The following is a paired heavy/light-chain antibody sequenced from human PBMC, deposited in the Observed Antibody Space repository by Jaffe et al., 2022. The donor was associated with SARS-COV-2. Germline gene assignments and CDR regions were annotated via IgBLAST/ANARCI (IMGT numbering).Light chain of an antibody. Sequence: SYDLTQSFSVSVALGQTARITCGGDNIGAKDVHWYQQKPGQAPVMVIYRDSGRPSGVPDRFSASNSGNTATLTISRVQAGDEADYYCQVWDSTTWLFGGGTKLTVL. CDR1: NIGAKD. CDR3: QVWDSTTWL. J-gene: IGLJ3*02. CDR2: RDS. V-gene: IGLV3-9*01.
Heavy chain of an antibody. V-gene: IGHV3-9*01. CDR2: ISWNGGSK. D-gene: IGHD3-3*01. CDR3: AKDVSPTGVLDDAFDI. Sequence: EVQLVESGGGLVQPGRSLRLSCAASGFTFDDYAMHWVRQAPGKGLEWVSGISWNGGSKGYGDSVKGRFTISRDNAKNSLYLEMNTLRAEDTALYYCAKDVSPTGVLDDAFDIWGQGTMVTVSS. J-gene: IGHJ3*02. CDR1: GFTFDDYA.